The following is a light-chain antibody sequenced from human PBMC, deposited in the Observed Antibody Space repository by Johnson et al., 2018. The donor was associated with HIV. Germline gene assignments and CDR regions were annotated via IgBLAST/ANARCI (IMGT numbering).Light chain of an antibody. Sequence: QSVLTQPPSVSAAPGQKVTISCSGSSSNIGNNYVSWYQQLPGTAPKLLIYENNKRPSGIPDRFSGSKSGTSATLGITGLPTGDEADYYCGTWDNSLSAFYVFGTGTKVTVL. J-gene: IGLJ1*01. V-gene: IGLV1-51*02. CDR2: ENN. CDR1: SSNIGNNY. CDR3: GTWDNSLSAFYV.